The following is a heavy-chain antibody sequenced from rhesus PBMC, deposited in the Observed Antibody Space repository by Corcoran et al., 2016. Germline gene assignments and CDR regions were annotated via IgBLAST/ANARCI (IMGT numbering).Heavy chain of an antibody. CDR2: ISNGGGST. Sequence: EVRLVESGGGLAKPGGSLRLSCAASGFTFRAFDMDWVRQAPGKGLEWVSRISNGGGSTWYVDSVKDRFTISRENANNILYLQMDSLRAEDTAVYFCVRAIGYWGQGVLVTVSS. CDR1: GFTFRAFD. CDR3: VRAIGY. V-gene: IGHV3-178*01. J-gene: IGHJ4*01.